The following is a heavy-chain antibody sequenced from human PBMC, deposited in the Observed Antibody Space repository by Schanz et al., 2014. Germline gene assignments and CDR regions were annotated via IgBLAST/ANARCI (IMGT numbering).Heavy chain of an antibody. CDR1: GYTFSSYG. D-gene: IGHD6-6*01. Sequence: QVQLVQSGAEVKKPGASVKVSCKASGYTFSSYGITWVRQAPGQGLEWMGWINGYNGHTLYAQKFQGRVTMTTDTSTSTSYMDLRSLRSDDTAVYYCARDQSPYANSSDVRYFDYWGQGSLVTVSS. CDR3: ARDQSPYANSSDVRYFDY. V-gene: IGHV1-18*01. CDR2: INGYNGHT. J-gene: IGHJ4*02.